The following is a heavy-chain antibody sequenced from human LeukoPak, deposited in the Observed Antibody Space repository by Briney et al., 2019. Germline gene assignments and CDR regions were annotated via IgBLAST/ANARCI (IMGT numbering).Heavy chain of an antibody. V-gene: IGHV4-59*01. Sequence: SETLSLTCTVSGGSISSYYWSWIRQPPGKGLEWIGYIYYSGSTNYNPSLKSRVTISVDTSKNQFSLKLSSVTAADTAVYYCARVTGYSYGYPFDYWGQGTLVTVSS. CDR1: GGSISSYY. CDR3: ARVTGYSYGYPFDY. D-gene: IGHD5-18*01. CDR2: IYYSGST. J-gene: IGHJ4*02.